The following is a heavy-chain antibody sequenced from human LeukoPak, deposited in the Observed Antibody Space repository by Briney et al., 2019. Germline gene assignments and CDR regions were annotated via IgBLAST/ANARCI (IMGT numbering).Heavy chain of an antibody. V-gene: IGHV1-3*01. CDR2: INAGNGNT. Sequence: ASVKVSCKASGYTFTSYAMHWVRQAPGHRLEWMGWINAGNGNTKYSQKFQGRVTITRDTSASTAYMELSSLRSEDTAVYYCAREAGYSGYDLFDYWGQGTLVTVSS. J-gene: IGHJ4*02. CDR1: GYTFTSYA. CDR3: AREAGYSGYDLFDY. D-gene: IGHD5-12*01.